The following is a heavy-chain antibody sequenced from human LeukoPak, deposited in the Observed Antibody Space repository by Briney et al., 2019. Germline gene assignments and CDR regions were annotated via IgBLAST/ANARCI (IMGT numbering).Heavy chain of an antibody. CDR3: AKDKLEAPLRPVLSGLDI. D-gene: IGHD4-17*01. CDR1: GFTFSSYA. J-gene: IGHJ3*02. V-gene: IGHV3-9*01. CDR2: ISWNSGSI. Sequence: GGSLRLSCAASGFTFSSYAMSWVRQAPGKGLEGVSGISWNSGSIGYADSVKGRFTISRDNAKNSLYLQMNSLRAEDTALYYCAKDKLEAPLRPVLSGLDIWGQGTMVTVSS.